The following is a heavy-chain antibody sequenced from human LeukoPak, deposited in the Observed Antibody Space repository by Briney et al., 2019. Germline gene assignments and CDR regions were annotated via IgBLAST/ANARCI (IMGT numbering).Heavy chain of an antibody. J-gene: IGHJ4*02. D-gene: IGHD3-22*01. Sequence: PGGSLRLSCAVSGFTFSSYSMNWVRQAPGKGLEWVSSISSSSYIYYADSVKGRFTISRDNAKNSLYLQMNSLRDEDTAVYYCARDLTMIDYWGQGTLVTVSS. V-gene: IGHV3-21*01. CDR2: ISSSSYI. CDR1: GFTFSSYS. CDR3: ARDLTMIDY.